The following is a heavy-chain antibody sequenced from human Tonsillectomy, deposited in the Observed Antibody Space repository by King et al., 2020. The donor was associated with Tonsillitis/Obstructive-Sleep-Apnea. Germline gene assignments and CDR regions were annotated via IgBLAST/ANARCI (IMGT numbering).Heavy chain of an antibody. CDR3: AAGGRGSSSNYFDY. CDR1: GFTFSIYT. J-gene: IGHJ4*02. Sequence: QLVQSGGGLVQPGGSLRLSCAASGFTFSIYTMHWVRQVPGKGLEYVSAISSNGGTTYYANSVKGRFTISRDNSKNTLYLQMGSLRAEDMAVYYCAAGGRGSSSNYFDYWGQGILVIVSS. CDR2: ISSNGGTT. D-gene: IGHD6-6*01. V-gene: IGHV3-64*01.